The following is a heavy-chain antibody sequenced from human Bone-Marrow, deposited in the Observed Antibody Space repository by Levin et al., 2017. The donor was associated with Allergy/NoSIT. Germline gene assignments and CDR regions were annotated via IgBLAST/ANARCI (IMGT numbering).Heavy chain of an antibody. CDR2: IYYSGST. V-gene: IGHV4-31*03. D-gene: IGHD3-10*01. J-gene: IGHJ4*02. Sequence: SQTLSLPCTVSGGSIRSGGYYWSWIRQHPGKGLEWIGYIYYSGSTYYNPSLKSRVTISVDTSKNQFSLKLSSVTAADTAVYYCARDSGFGELSFDYWGQGTLVTVSS. CDR1: GGSIRSGGYY. CDR3: ARDSGFGELSFDY.